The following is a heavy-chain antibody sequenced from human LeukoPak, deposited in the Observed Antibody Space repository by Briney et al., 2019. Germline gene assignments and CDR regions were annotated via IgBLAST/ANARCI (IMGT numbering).Heavy chain of an antibody. J-gene: IGHJ4*02. CDR1: GYTFSDYT. CDR3: TRDLEY. CDR2: ISSGGSVM. V-gene: IGHV3-48*01. Sequence: RSGGSLRLSCAASGYTFSDYTMNWVRQAPGKGPEWISYISSGGSVMHYADSVKGRFTISRDNVENSLYLQMNSLRVEDTAVYYCTRDLEYWGQGVLVTVSS.